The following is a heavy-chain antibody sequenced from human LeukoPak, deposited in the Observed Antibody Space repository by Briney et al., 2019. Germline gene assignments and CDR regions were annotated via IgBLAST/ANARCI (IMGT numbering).Heavy chain of an antibody. CDR3: AKERDSSGYTLDY. Sequence: GGSLRLSCAASGFTFSSYAMNWVRQAPGKGLEWVSTMSPSGSNTYSADSVKGRFTISRDNSKNTLYLQMNSLRAEDTAVYYCAKERDSSGYTLDYWGQGTLATVSS. CDR1: GFTFSSYA. J-gene: IGHJ4*02. CDR2: MSPSGSNT. D-gene: IGHD3-22*01. V-gene: IGHV3-23*01.